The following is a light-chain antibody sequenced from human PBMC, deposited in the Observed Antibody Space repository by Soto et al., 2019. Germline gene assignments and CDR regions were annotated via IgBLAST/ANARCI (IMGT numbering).Light chain of an antibody. J-gene: IGLJ1*01. CDR1: SSNVGSNS. CDR3: AAWDDSLSAYV. CDR2: SNN. V-gene: IGLV1-44*01. Sequence: QSVLTQPPSASGAPGQRVIVSCSGGSSNVGSNSVNWYQHLPGSAPKLPIFSNNQRPSGVPDRLSGSKSGTSASLAIGGLQSDDEADYYCAAWDDSLSAYVFGSGTKVTVL.